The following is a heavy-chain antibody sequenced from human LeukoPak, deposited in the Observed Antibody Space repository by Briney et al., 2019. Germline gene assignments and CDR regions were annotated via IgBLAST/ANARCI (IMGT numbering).Heavy chain of an antibody. J-gene: IGHJ6*02. CDR2: INAGNGNT. V-gene: IGHV1-3*01. Sequence: GGSLRLSCAASGYTFTSYAMHWVRQAPGQRLEWMGWINAGNGNTKYSQKFQGRVTITRDTSASTAYMELSSLRSEDTTVYYCASERVVTLDPSAYYFYGMDVWGQGTTVTVSS. CDR3: ASERVVTLDPSAYYFYGMDV. CDR1: GYTFTSYA. D-gene: IGHD3-3*01.